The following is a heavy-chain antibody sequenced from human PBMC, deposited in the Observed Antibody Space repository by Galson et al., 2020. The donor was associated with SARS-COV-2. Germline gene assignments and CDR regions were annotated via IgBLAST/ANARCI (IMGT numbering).Heavy chain of an antibody. CDR1: GLLFSTYE. D-gene: IGHD6-25*01. CDR2: ITTSGSTI. Sequence: VESLRLSCAASGLLFSTYEMNWVRQAPGKGLEWLSYITTSGSTIFYTDSVKGRFTVSRDNANNSLYLQMNSLRAEDTATYYCVSGDDYGDYWGQGTLVTVSS. CDR3: VSGDDYGDY. V-gene: IGHV3-48*03. J-gene: IGHJ4*02.